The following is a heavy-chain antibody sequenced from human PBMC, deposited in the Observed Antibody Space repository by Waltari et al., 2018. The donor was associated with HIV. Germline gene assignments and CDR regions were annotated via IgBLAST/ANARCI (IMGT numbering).Heavy chain of an antibody. CDR1: GFTFSNFA. Sequence: QVQLVESGGGVVQPGRSLRLPCAGSGFTFSNFAMHWVRQAPGKGLEWVAVIWYDGDNKYYADSVKGRFTISRDNSKNTLYLQMNSLRVEDTAVYYCARGGYYYDISGYYHYWGQGTLVTVSS. V-gene: IGHV3-33*01. CDR3: ARGGYYYDISGYYHY. CDR2: IWYDGDNK. D-gene: IGHD3-22*01. J-gene: IGHJ4*02.